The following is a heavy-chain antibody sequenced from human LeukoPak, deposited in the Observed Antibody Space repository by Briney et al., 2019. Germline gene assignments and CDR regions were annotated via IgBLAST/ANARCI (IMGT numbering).Heavy chain of an antibody. D-gene: IGHD3-22*01. J-gene: IGHJ4*02. Sequence: GESLKISCKGSGYSFTSYWIGWVRQMPGKGLEWMGIIYPGDSDTRYSPSFQGRVSLSADKSASTAYLQWSSLKASDTAIYYCARRKFDSSGSAFFDWGRGTLVTVSS. CDR3: ARRKFDSSGSAFFD. CDR1: GYSFTSYW. CDR2: IYPGDSDT. V-gene: IGHV5-51*01.